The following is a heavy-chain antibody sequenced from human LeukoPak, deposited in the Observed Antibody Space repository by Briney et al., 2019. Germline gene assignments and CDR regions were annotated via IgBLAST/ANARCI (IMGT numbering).Heavy chain of an antibody. CDR2: IYYTGST. CDR3: ARYISSGLDY. Sequence: SETLSLTCTVSGGSISXXXXXXIRQPPGKGLEWIGHIYYTGSTSXNPSLKSRVTIAVDTSKNQVSLKLSYVNAADTAVYYCARYISSGLDYWGQGTLVTVSS. V-gene: IGHV4-59*08. J-gene: IGHJ4*02. D-gene: IGHD6-6*01. CDR1: GGSISXXX.